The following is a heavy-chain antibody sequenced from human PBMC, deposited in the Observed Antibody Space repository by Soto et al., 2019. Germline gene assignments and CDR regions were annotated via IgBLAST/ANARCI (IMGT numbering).Heavy chain of an antibody. D-gene: IGHD6-19*01. Sequence: EASVKVSCKASGYTFTSYAMHWVRQAPGQRLEWMGWINAGNGNTKYSQKFQGRVTITRDTSASTAYMELSSLRSEDTAVYYCARGRPRIAVAGTHDYWRQGTLVPVPS. CDR2: INAGNGNT. CDR1: GYTFTSYA. V-gene: IGHV1-3*01. J-gene: IGHJ4*02. CDR3: ARGRPRIAVAGTHDY.